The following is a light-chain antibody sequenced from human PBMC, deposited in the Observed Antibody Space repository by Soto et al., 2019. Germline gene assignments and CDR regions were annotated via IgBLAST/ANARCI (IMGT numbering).Light chain of an antibody. CDR3: AAWDDSLNGPNVV. Sequence: QSVLTQPPSASGTPGQRVTISCSGSSSNIGSNTVNWYQHLPGTAPKLLIYSNNQRPSGVPDRFSGSKSGTSASLAISGLQSEDEADYYCAAWDDSLNGPNVVFGGGTKLTVL. J-gene: IGLJ2*01. CDR2: SNN. CDR1: SSNIGSNT. V-gene: IGLV1-44*01.